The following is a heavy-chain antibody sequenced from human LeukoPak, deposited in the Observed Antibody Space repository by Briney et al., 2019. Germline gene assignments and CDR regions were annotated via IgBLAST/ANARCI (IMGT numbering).Heavy chain of an antibody. CDR2: ISYDGSNK. J-gene: IGHJ6*02. V-gene: IGHV3-30*18. Sequence: PGRSLRLSCAASGFTFSSYGMHWVRQAPVKGLEWVAVISYDGSNKYYADSVKGRFTISRDNSKNTLYLQMSSLRAEDTAVYYCAKDRYYDSSGYPYYYGMDVWGQGTTVTVSS. CDR1: GFTFSSYG. D-gene: IGHD3-22*01. CDR3: AKDRYYDSSGYPYYYGMDV.